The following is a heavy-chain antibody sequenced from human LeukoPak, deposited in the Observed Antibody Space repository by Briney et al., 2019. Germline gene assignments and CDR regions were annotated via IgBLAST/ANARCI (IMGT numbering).Heavy chain of an antibody. V-gene: IGHV3-64*01. Sequence: QPGGSLRLSCAASGFTFSSYAMHWVRQAPGKGLEYVSAISSNGGSTYYANSVKGRFTISRDNSKNTLYLQMNSLRAEDTAVYYCANFGGYYYYYYMDVWGKGTTVTVSS. CDR1: GFTFSSYA. J-gene: IGHJ6*03. CDR3: ANFGGYYYYYYMDV. D-gene: IGHD3-16*01. CDR2: ISSNGGST.